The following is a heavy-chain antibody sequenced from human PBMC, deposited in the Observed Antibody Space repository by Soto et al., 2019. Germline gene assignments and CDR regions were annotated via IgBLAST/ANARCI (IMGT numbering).Heavy chain of an antibody. V-gene: IGHV3-21*01. CDR2: ISSSSSYI. Sequence: EVQLVESGGGLVKPGGSLRLSCAASGFTFSSYSMNWVRQAPGKGLEWVSSISSSSSYIYYADSVKGRFTISRDNAKNSLYMQINSLIADDTAVEYCARSITFVRGVKMYCMHVWGEGTTVPVFS. CDR3: ARSITFVRGVKMYCMHV. J-gene: IGHJ6*04. D-gene: IGHD3-10*01. CDR1: GFTFSSYS.